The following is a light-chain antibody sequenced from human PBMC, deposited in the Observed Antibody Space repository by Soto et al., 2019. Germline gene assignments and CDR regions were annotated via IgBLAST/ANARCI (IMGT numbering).Light chain of an antibody. J-gene: IGKJ2*01. CDR2: DTS. CDR1: QTVSTY. Sequence: ETVLTQSPATLSLSPGDRATLSCRASQTVSTYLAWYQQRPGQPPRLLISDTSKRATGIPARFSGSGSRTDFTLTISRLEPEDFAAYYCQQRGNWPPTFGQGTKLEIK. V-gene: IGKV3-11*01. CDR3: QQRGNWPPT.